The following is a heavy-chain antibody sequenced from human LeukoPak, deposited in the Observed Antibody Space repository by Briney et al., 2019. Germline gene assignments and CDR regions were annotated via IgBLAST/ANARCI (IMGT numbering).Heavy chain of an antibody. D-gene: IGHD5-12*01. J-gene: IGHJ6*02. CDR3: ARVGSIVATTYYYYYGMDV. CDR1: GGTFSSYA. Sequence: SVKVSCKASGGTFSSYAISWVRQAPGQGLEWMERIIPILGIANYAQKFQGRVTITADKSTSTAYMELSSLRSEDTAVYYCARVGSIVATTYYYYYGMDVWGQGTTVTVSS. CDR2: IIPILGIA. V-gene: IGHV1-69*04.